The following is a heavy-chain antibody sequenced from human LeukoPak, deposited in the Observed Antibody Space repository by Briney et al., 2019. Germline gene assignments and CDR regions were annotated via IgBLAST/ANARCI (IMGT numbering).Heavy chain of an antibody. CDR2: ISGSGGST. CDR1: GFTFSTYL. V-gene: IGHV3-23*01. D-gene: IGHD3-10*01. Sequence: GGSLRLSCAASGFTFSTYLMSWVRQAPGKGLEWVSAISGSGGSTYYADSVKGRFTISRDNSKNTLYLQMNSLRAEDTAVYYCASSTLWFGELFRDYWGQGTLVTVSS. CDR3: ASSTLWFGELFRDY. J-gene: IGHJ4*02.